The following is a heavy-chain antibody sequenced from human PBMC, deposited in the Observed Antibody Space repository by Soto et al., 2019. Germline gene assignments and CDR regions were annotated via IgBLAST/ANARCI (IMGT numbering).Heavy chain of an antibody. J-gene: IGHJ4*02. CDR3: ARVGYCSGGSCSYFDY. Sequence: PGGSLRLCCAASGVTVSSNYMSWVRQAPGKGLEWVSSISSSSSYIYYADSVKGRFTISRDNAKNSLYLQMNSLRAEDTAVYYCARVGYCSGGSCSYFDYWGQGTLVTVSS. V-gene: IGHV3-21*01. D-gene: IGHD2-15*01. CDR2: ISSSSSYI. CDR1: GVTVSSNY.